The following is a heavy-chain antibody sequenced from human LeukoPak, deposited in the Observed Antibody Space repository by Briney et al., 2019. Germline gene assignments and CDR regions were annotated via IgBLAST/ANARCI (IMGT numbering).Heavy chain of an antibody. CDR3: ARGGSRYCSGGSCHNGMDV. CDR2: IKTDGSIT. V-gene: IGHV3-74*01. J-gene: IGHJ6*02. CDR1: GFTFSNFW. Sequence: HTGGSLRLSCAASGFTFSNFWMHWLRQVPGKEPVWLSRIKTDGSITDHADSVKGRFTVSRDNAKNTLFLQMNSLKAEDTAVYYCARGGSRYCSGGSCHNGMDVWGQGTTVTVSS. D-gene: IGHD2-15*01.